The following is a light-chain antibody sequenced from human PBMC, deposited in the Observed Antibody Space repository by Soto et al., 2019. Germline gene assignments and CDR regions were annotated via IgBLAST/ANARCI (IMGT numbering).Light chain of an antibody. CDR1: QSLLHSSGNNY. CDR3: MQGQQTPFT. J-gene: IGKJ5*01. Sequence: DIVMTQSPLSLPVTPGEPASISCRSSQSLLHSSGNNYLDWYVQKPGQSPQLLIYWGSNRASGVPDRFSGSGSGTDFTLKINRVEAEDFGVYYCMQGQQTPFTFGQGTRLEIK. CDR2: WGS. V-gene: IGKV2-28*01.